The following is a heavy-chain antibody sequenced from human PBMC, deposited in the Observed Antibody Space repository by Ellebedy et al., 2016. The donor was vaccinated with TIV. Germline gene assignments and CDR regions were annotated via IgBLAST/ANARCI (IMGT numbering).Heavy chain of an antibody. V-gene: IGHV1-24*01. CDR2: FDPEDGET. CDR3: ATYSSGVYYGMDV. D-gene: IGHD3-22*01. CDR1: GYTLTELS. J-gene: IGHJ6*02. Sequence: ASVKVSXXVSGYTLTELSMHWVRQAPGKGLEWMGGFDPEDGETIYAQKFQGRVTMTEDTSTDTAYMELSSLRSEDTAVYYCATYSSGVYYGMDVWGQGTTVTVPS.